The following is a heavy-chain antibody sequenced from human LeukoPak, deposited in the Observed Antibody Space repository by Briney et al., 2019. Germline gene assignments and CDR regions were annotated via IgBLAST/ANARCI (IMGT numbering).Heavy chain of an antibody. CDR3: ARDSALRTRGVPADY. J-gene: IGHJ4*02. V-gene: IGHV1-18*01. D-gene: IGHD2-2*01. Sequence: APVKVSCKASGYTFTSYGISWVRQAPGQGLEWMGWISAYNGNTNYARKLQGRVTMTTDTSTSTAYMELRSLRSDDTAVYYCARDSALRTRGVPADYWGQGTLVTVSS. CDR1: GYTFTSYG. CDR2: ISAYNGNT.